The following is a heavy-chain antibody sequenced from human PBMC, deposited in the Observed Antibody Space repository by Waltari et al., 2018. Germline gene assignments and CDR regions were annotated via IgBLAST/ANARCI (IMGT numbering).Heavy chain of an antibody. Sequence: EVQLVESGGGLVQPGGSLRLSCVASGLPFSTHWMYWVCQGPGKGLVWVSRIKNDGRITDYADSVKGRFTISRDNAKNTLYLQMSSLRAEDTGVYYCVRGGSNGVVRPLDYWGQGTLVTVS. J-gene: IGHJ4*02. CDR3: VRGGSNGVVRPLDY. CDR1: GLPFSTHW. CDR2: IKNDGRIT. D-gene: IGHD3-3*01. V-gene: IGHV3-74*01.